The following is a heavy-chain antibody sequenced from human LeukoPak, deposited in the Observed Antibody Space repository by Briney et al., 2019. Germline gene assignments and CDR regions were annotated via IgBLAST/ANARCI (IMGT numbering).Heavy chain of an antibody. D-gene: IGHD2-8*01. CDR3: ASHDQYCTNGVCYENWSNDY. V-gene: IGHV3-23*01. CDR2: ISGSGGST. J-gene: IGHJ4*02. CDR1: GFTFSSYA. Sequence: GGSLRLSCAASGFTFSSYAMSWVRQPPGKGLEWVSAISGSGGSTYYADSVRGRFTIPRDNSKNTLYLQMNSLRAEDTAVYYCASHDQYCTNGVCYENWSNDYWGQGTLVTVSS.